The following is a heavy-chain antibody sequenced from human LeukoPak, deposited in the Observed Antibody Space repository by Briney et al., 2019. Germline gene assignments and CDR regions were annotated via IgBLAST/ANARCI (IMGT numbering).Heavy chain of an antibody. CDR1: GFTVSSNY. CDR2: IYSGDST. V-gene: IGHV3-53*01. CDR3: ARWLNY. D-gene: IGHD6-19*01. J-gene: IGHJ4*02. Sequence: GRSLRLSCAASGFTVSSNYMSWVRQAPGKGLEWVSLIYSGDSTYYADSAKGRFTISRDNSKNTLYLQMNSLRAEDTAVYYCARWLNYWGRGTLVTVSS.